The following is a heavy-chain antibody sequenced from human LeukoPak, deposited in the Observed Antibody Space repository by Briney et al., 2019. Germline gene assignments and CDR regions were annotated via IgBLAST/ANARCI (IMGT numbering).Heavy chain of an antibody. CDR1: GFTFNDYS. CDR3: ARGHYGDTYGMDV. CDR2: ISNSGSFE. V-gene: IGHV3-21*01. J-gene: IGHJ6*02. Sequence: GGSLRLSCAASGFTFNDYSMNWVRQAPGKGLEWVSSISNSGSFEFYADSVKGRFTVSRDNTKHSLYLQMNGLRAEDTAVYYCARGHYGDTYGMDVWGQGTAVTVSS. D-gene: IGHD4-17*01.